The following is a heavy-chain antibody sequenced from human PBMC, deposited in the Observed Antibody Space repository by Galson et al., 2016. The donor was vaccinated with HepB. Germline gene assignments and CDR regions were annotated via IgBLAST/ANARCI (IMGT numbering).Heavy chain of an antibody. D-gene: IGHD3-16*01. CDR1: GFTFNAYA. J-gene: IGHJ4*02. CDR3: AQRRLGLGNFYFDY. CDR2: ITSSGVGT. Sequence: SLRLSCAASGFTFNAYAMSSVRQSPGKGLEWVSAITSSGVGTFYTDSVKGRFTISRDSSKNTLYLQMNSLRVEDTATYFCAQRRLGLGNFYFDYWGQGTLVTVSS. V-gene: IGHV3-23*01.